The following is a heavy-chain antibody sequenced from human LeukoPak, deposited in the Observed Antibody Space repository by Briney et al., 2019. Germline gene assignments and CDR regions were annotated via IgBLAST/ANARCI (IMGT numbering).Heavy chain of an antibody. D-gene: IGHD2-8*02. Sequence: GGSLRLSCAASGFTFSDYYMSWVRQAPGKGLEWVSYIRSSGHSTTNADSVKGRFPIHRDNAKNSLYLQMNSLRAEDTAVYYWARDSWSGYWGQGTLVTVSS. J-gene: IGHJ4*02. CDR2: IRSSGHST. CDR1: GFTFSDYY. CDR3: ARDSWSGY. V-gene: IGHV3-11*06.